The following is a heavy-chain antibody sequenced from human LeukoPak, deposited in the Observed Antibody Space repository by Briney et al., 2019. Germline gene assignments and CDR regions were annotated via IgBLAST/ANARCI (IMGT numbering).Heavy chain of an antibody. D-gene: IGHD3-10*02. Sequence: GGSLRLSCAASGFTFSTYGMHWVRQAPGKGLEWVAFIRYDGSIKYYADSVKGRFTISRDNAKNSLYLQMNSLRAEDTAVYYCAELGITMIGGVWGKGTTVTISS. CDR1: GFTFSTYG. CDR3: AELGITMIGGV. V-gene: IGHV3-30*02. CDR2: IRYDGSIK. J-gene: IGHJ6*04.